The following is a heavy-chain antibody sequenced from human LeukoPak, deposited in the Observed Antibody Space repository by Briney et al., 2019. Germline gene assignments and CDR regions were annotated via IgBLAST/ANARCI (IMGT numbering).Heavy chain of an antibody. CDR3: ARVKMVAATPNWFDP. V-gene: IGHV3-21*01. Sequence: DPGGSLRLSCAASGFTFSSYSMNWVRQAPGKGLEWVSSISSSSSYIYYADSVKGRFTISRDNAKNSLYLQMNSLRAEDTAVYYCARVKMVAATPNWFDPWGQGTLVTVSS. CDR2: ISSSSSYI. D-gene: IGHD2-15*01. J-gene: IGHJ5*02. CDR1: GFTFSSYS.